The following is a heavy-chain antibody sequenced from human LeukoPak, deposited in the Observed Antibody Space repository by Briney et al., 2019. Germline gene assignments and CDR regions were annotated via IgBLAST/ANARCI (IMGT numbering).Heavy chain of an antibody. CDR2: ISGSGGST. CDR1: GFTFSSYA. V-gene: IGHV3-23*01. Sequence: GGSLRLSCAASGFTFSSYALSWVRQAPGRGLEWVSAISGSGGSTYYADSVKGRFTISRDNSKNTLYLQMNSLRAEDTAVYYCAKDWSSVVGTLYWGQGTLVTVSS. J-gene: IGHJ4*02. CDR3: AKDWSSVVGTLY. D-gene: IGHD6-19*01.